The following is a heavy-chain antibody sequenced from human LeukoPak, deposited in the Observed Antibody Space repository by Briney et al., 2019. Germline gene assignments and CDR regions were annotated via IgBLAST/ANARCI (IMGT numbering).Heavy chain of an antibody. D-gene: IGHD3-10*01. CDR1: GFTFRGYW. CDR3: ARWGSGKGNSFDI. Sequence: GGSLRLSCVASGFTFRGYWMHWVRQAPGKGLVWVSRINSDGSSTNYVDSVKGRFTISRDNAKNTVYLQMNSLRVEDTAVYYCARWGSGKGNSFDIWGQGTMVTVSS. J-gene: IGHJ3*02. V-gene: IGHV3-74*01. CDR2: INSDGSST.